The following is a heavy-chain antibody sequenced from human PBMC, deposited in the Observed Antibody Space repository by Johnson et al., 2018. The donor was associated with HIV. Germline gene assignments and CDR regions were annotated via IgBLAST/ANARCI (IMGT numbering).Heavy chain of an antibody. D-gene: IGHD5-12*01. J-gene: IGHJ3*02. CDR1: GFTFSSYA. V-gene: IGHV3-23*04. CDR3: ARDPMVATPANAFDI. Sequence: EVQLVESGGGLVKPGGSLRLSCAASGFTFSSYAMSWVRQAPGKGLEWVSAISGSGGSTYYADSVKGRFTISRDNSKNSLYLQMNSLRAEDTAVSYCARDPMVATPANAFDIWGQGTMVTVSS. CDR2: ISGSGGST.